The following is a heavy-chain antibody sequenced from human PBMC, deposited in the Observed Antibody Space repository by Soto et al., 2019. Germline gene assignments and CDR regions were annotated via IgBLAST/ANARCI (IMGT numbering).Heavy chain of an antibody. V-gene: IGHV3-30-3*01. CDR3: ARDKELWLRDYYYGMDV. J-gene: IGHJ6*02. Sequence: SGGSLRLSCAASGFTFSSYAMHWVRQAPGKGLEWVAVISYDGSNKYYADSVKGRFTISRDNSKNTLYLQMNSLRAEDTAVYYCARDKELWLRDYYYGMDVWGQGTTVTVSS. D-gene: IGHD5-18*01. CDR2: ISYDGSNK. CDR1: GFTFSSYA.